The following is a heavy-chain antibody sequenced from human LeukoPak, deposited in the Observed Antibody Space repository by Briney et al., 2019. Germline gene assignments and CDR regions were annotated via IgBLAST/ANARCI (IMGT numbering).Heavy chain of an antibody. CDR2: INPSGGSP. Sequence: ASVKVSCKAYGYTFISNYLNWVRQAPGQGLEWVGIINPSGGSPSYAQKFQGRVTMTRDMSTSTVYMELSSLRSEDTAVYYCARGGLGPRENFDYWGQGTLVTVSS. CDR3: ARGGLGPRENFDY. CDR1: GYTFISNY. J-gene: IGHJ4*02. V-gene: IGHV1-46*01. D-gene: IGHD6-19*01.